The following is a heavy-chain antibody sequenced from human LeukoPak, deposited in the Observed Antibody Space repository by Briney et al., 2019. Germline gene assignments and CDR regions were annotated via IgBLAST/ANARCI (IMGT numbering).Heavy chain of an antibody. CDR1: DGSISSNGYS. CDR2: IYYSGST. J-gene: IGHJ4*02. D-gene: IGHD2-2*01. V-gene: IGHV4-30-4*07. Sequence: SETLSLTCAVSDGSISSNGYSWSWIRQPPGKGLEWIGYIYYSGSTYYNPSLKSRVTISVDTSKSQFSLKLSSVTAADTAVYYCARAYCGTTNCYALGFDFWGQGTLVTVSS. CDR3: ARAYCGTTNCYALGFDF.